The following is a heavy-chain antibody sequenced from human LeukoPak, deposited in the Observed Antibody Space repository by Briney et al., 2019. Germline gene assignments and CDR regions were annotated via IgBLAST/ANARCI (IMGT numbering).Heavy chain of an antibody. Sequence: GGSLRLSCTASKFTFSHYGMQWVRQAPGKGLEWVAVISSNGSIKVYADSVKGRFTLSRDNSINTVDLQMNSLRAEDTAVYYCVKEYHSRGFGAYFDYWGQGTLVTVSS. CDR1: KFTFSHYG. CDR3: VKEYHSRGFGAYFDY. J-gene: IGHJ4*02. CDR2: ISSNGSIK. D-gene: IGHD3-3*01. V-gene: IGHV3-30*18.